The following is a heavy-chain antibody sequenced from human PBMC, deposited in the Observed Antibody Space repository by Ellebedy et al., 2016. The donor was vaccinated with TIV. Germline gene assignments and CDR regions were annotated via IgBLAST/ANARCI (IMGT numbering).Heavy chain of an antibody. Sequence: GESLKISCAASGFTFSIYGMHWVRQAPGKGLEWVGIIWHDGSHSYYADSVKGRFTISRDNAKNSLYLQMSNLRAEDTAVFYCARAGGRHSTGSGFYWGQGTRVTVST. CDR3: ARAGGRHSTGSGFY. CDR2: IWHDGSHS. V-gene: IGHV3-33*08. D-gene: IGHD2-2*01. CDR1: GFTFSIYG. J-gene: IGHJ4*02.